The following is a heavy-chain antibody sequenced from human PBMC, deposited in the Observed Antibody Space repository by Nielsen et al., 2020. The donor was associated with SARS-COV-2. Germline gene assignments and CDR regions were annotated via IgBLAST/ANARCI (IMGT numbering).Heavy chain of an antibody. CDR3: ARDLTRGYYYYGMDV. D-gene: IGHD4/OR15-4a*01. Sequence: ASVKVSCKASGYTFTSYDINWVRQATGQGLEWMGWMNPNSGGTNYAQKFQGRVTMTRDTSISTAYMELSRLRSDDTAVYYCARDLTRGYYYYGMDVWGQGTTVTVSS. CDR1: GYTFTSYD. CDR2: MNPNSGGT. V-gene: IGHV1-2*02. J-gene: IGHJ6*02.